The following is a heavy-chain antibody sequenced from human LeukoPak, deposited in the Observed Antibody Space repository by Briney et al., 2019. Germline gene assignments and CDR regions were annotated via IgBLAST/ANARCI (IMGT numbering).Heavy chain of an antibody. V-gene: IGHV4-59*01. D-gene: IGHD4-17*01. CDR3: ARSATDYGDNFDY. Sequence: PSETLSLTCTVSGGSISSYYWSWIRQPPGKGLEWIGYIYYSGSTNYNPSLKSRVTISVDTSKNQFSLKLSSVTAADTAVYYCARSATDYGDNFDYWGQGTLVTVSS. CDR1: GGSISSYY. J-gene: IGHJ4*02. CDR2: IYYSGST.